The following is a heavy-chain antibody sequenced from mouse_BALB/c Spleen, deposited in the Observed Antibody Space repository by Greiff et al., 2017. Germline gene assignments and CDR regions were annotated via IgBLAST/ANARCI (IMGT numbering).Heavy chain of an antibody. CDR1: GFAFTSYD. J-gene: IGHJ3*01. CDR3: ASHLGLRGDWFAY. CDR2: ISSGGGST. V-gene: IGHV5-12-1*01. D-gene: IGHD2-4*01. Sequence: EVMLVESGAGLVKPGGSLKLSCAASGFAFTSYDMSWVRQTPEKRLEWVAYISSGGGSTYYPDTVKGRFTISRDNAKNTLYLQMSRLTSEDTAMYYCASHLGLRGDWFAYWGQGTLVTVSA.